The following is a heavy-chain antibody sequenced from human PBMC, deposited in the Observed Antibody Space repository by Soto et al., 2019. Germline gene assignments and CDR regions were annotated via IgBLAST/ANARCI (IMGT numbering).Heavy chain of an antibody. CDR3: ARSSVRGWSY. Sequence: QVQLQQWGEGLLKPSETLSLTCAVYGGSFSGYYWTWIRQPPGNGLEWIGEITHSGSANYNPSLKSRVTISVDTSKNQFSLNLNSVTAADTAVYYCARSSVRGWSYWGQGTLVTVSS. CDR1: GGSFSGYY. D-gene: IGHD3-10*02. CDR2: ITHSGSA. J-gene: IGHJ4*02. V-gene: IGHV4-34*01.